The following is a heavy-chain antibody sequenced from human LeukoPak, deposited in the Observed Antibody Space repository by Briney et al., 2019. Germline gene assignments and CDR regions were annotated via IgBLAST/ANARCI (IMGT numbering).Heavy chain of an antibody. CDR2: ISGSGGST. D-gene: IGHD3-22*01. J-gene: IGHJ4*02. Sequence: GGSLRLSCAASGFTFSSYAMSWVRQAPGKGLEWVSAISGSGGSTSYADSVKGRFTISRDNSKNTLYLQMNSLRAEATAVYYCAKFDSSGYPRAPLGYWGQGTLVTVSS. CDR1: GFTFSSYA. CDR3: AKFDSSGYPRAPLGY. V-gene: IGHV3-23*01.